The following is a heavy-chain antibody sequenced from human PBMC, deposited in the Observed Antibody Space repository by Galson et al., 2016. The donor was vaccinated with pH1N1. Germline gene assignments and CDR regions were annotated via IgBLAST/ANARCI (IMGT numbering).Heavy chain of an antibody. CDR3: ARDLGYAYGFYYYYYMDV. D-gene: IGHD5-18*01. Sequence: SLRLSCAASGFTFSGFEMNWVRQAPGKGLEWISYITTSGDSLYYAGSVKGRFTISRDTAKNSLYLQMDSLRLDDTAVYFCARDLGYAYGFYYYYYMDVWGKGTTVTVSS. J-gene: IGHJ6*03. CDR2: ITTSGDSL. V-gene: IGHV3-48*03. CDR1: GFTFSGFE.